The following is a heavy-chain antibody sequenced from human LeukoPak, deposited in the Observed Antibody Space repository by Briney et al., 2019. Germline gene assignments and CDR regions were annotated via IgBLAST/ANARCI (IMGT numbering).Heavy chain of an antibody. CDR3: VRDYVWESHHQFDY. Sequence: PGGSLRLSCAASGFTFRNYWMSWVRQAPGKGLEWVANIKEDGSEKKYVDSVKGRFTVSRDNVKNALFMQMNSLKVEDTAVYYCVRDYVWESHHQFDYWGQGTMVTVSS. CDR2: IKEDGSEK. D-gene: IGHD3-16*01. CDR1: GFTFRNYW. V-gene: IGHV3-7*01. J-gene: IGHJ4*02.